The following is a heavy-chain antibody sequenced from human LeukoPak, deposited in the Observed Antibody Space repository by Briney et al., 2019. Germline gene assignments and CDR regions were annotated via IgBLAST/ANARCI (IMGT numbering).Heavy chain of an antibody. CDR3: ARGNFYYYDSSGYWAFGI. CDR2: MNPNSGDT. J-gene: IGHJ3*02. Sequence: ASVKVSCKASGYTFTSYDINWVRQATGQGLERMGWMNPNSGDTGYAQKFQGRVTITRNTSISTAYMELSSLRSEDTAVYYCARGNFYYYDSSGYWAFGIWGQGTMVTVSS. CDR1: GYTFTSYD. V-gene: IGHV1-8*03. D-gene: IGHD3-22*01.